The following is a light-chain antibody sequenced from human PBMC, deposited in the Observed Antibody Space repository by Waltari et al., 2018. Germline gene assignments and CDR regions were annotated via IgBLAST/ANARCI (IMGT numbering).Light chain of an antibody. Sequence: QSVLTQPPPVSAAPGQRVTNPCSRSISNFGNYYVSWYQQRPGTAPKLLISDNDKRPSGTPDRFSGAKSGTSATLGITGLQTGDKADYYCVTWDTSLSALVLGGGTKLSVL. J-gene: IGLJ2*01. CDR3: VTWDTSLSALV. CDR2: DND. CDR1: ISNFGNYY. V-gene: IGLV1-51*01.